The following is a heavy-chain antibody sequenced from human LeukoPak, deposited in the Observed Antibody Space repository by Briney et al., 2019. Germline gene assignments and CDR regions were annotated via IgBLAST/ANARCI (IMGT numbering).Heavy chain of an antibody. Sequence: PGGSLRLPCAASGLTFSSYAMSWVRQAPGKGLEWVSTISGSGGSTYFADSVKGRFTISRDNSKNTLYLQMNSLRAEDTAVYYCAKLPQYLLLGSGYYYMDVWGKGTTVTVSS. CDR3: AKLPQYLLLGSGYYYMDV. CDR2: ISGSGGST. J-gene: IGHJ6*03. CDR1: GLTFSSYA. V-gene: IGHV3-23*01. D-gene: IGHD3-10*01.